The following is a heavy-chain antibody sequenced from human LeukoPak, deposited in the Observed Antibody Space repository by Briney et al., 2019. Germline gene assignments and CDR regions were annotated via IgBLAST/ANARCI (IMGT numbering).Heavy chain of an antibody. Sequence: KPSETLSLTCTVSGGSISSYYWSWIRQPPGKGLQWIGYIYYSGSTNYNPSLKSRVTISVDTSKNQFSLKLSSVTAADTAVYYCARVGRFLLSTLVGWFDPWGQGTLVTVSS. J-gene: IGHJ5*02. CDR2: IYYSGST. D-gene: IGHD3-3*01. V-gene: IGHV4-59*01. CDR3: ARVGRFLLSTLVGWFDP. CDR1: GGSISSYY.